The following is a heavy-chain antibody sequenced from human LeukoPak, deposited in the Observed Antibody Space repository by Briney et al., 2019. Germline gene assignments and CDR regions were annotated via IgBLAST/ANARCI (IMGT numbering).Heavy chain of an antibody. D-gene: IGHD1-26*01. V-gene: IGHV1-2*02. J-gene: IGHJ6*03. CDR1: GYTFTIYY. Sequence: ASVKVSCKASGYTFTIYYIHWVRQAPGQGLEWMGLINPSGGSTNYAQKFQGRVTMTRDTSISTAYMELSRLRSDDTAVYYCARGVGSYPYYYYMDVWGKGTTVTVSS. CDR2: INPSGGST. CDR3: ARGVGSYPYYYYMDV.